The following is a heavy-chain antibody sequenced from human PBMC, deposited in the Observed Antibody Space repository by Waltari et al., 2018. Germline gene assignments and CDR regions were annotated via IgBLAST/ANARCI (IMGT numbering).Heavy chain of an antibody. Sequence: QVQLQQWGAGLLKPSETLSLTCAVYGGSFSGYYWSWIRQPPGKGLEWIGEINHSGSTNYNPSLKSGVTISVDTSKNQFSLKLSSVTAADTAVYYCARTVRWTGGFDYWGQGTLVTVSS. J-gene: IGHJ4*02. CDR3: ARTVRWTGGFDY. CDR2: INHSGST. D-gene: IGHD4-17*01. V-gene: IGHV4-34*01. CDR1: GGSFSGYY.